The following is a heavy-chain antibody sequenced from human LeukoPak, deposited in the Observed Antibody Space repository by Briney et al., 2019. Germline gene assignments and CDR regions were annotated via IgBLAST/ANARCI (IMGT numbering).Heavy chain of an antibody. CDR3: ARDRRGYNGSGTFDY. V-gene: IGHV3-53*04. CDR1: GFTFSSYS. CDR2: IYSGGST. D-gene: IGHD3-10*01. J-gene: IGHJ4*02. Sequence: PGGSLRLSCAASGFTFSSYSMNWVRQAPGKGLEWVSVIYSGGSTYYADSVKGRFTISRHNSKNTLYLQMNSLRAEDTAVYYCARDRRGYNGSGTFDYWGQGTLVTVSS.